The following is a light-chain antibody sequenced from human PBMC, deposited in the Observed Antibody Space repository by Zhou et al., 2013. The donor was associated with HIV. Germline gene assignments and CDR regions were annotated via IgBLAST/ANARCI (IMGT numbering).Light chain of an antibody. J-gene: IGKJ2*01. CDR2: GAS. Sequence: EIVMTQSPATLSVSPGDRATLSCRASQSVANNLAWYQQKPGQAPRLLIYGASTRAAGIPARFRGSGSGTEFTLTISSMQSEDFAVYYCQQYNNWPGYTFGQGTKLDIK. CDR3: QQYNNWPGYT. CDR1: QSVANN. V-gene: IGKV3-15*01.